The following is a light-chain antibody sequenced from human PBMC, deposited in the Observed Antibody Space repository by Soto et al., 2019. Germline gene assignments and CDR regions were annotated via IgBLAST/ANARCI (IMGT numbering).Light chain of an antibody. J-gene: IGLJ1*01. Sequence: QLVLTQSPSASASLGASVKLTCTLSSGHSSYAIAWHQQQPEKGPRYLMKLNSDGSHSKGDGIPDRFSGSSSGAERYLTNSSLQSEDEADYYCQTWGTGIQVFGTGTKLTV. V-gene: IGLV4-69*01. CDR1: SGHSSYA. CDR2: LNSDGSH. CDR3: QTWGTGIQV.